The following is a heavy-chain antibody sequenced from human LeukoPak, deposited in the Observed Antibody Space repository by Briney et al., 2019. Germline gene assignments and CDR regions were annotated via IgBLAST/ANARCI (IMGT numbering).Heavy chain of an antibody. J-gene: IGHJ4*02. CDR1: GFTFSSYA. V-gene: IGHV3-23*01. Sequence: GGSLRLSCAASGFTFSSYAVSWVRQAPGKGLEWVSAISGSGGSTYYADSVKGRFTISRDNSKNTLYLQMNSLRAEDTAVYYCAKDAGSGYSYGFFFDYWGQGTLVTVSS. CDR2: ISGSGGST. D-gene: IGHD5-18*01. CDR3: AKDAGSGYSYGFFFDY.